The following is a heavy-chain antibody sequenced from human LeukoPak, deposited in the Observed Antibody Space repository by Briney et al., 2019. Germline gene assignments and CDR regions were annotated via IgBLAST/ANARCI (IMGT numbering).Heavy chain of an antibody. D-gene: IGHD5-18*01. CDR1: GGSISSYY. V-gene: IGHV4-39*01. Sequence: SETLSLTCTVSGGSISSYYWSWIRQPPGKGLAWIGSIYYSGSTYYNPSLKSRVTISVDTSKNQFSLKLSSVTAADTAVYYCASRGYSYGYPFDYWGQGTLVTVSS. CDR2: IYYSGST. J-gene: IGHJ4*02. CDR3: ASRGYSYGYPFDY.